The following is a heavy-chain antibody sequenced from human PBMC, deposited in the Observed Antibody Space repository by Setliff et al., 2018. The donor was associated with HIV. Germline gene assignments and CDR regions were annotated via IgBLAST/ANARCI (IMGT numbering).Heavy chain of an antibody. CDR3: ARDGAAVGGTHGLDS. J-gene: IGHJ4*02. CDR2: IYGSGGA. CDR1: GGSLSSFY. V-gene: IGHV4-4*08. Sequence: SETLSLTCTLSGGSLSSFYWSWIRQPPGKGLEWLGYIYGSGGAIYNPSLKSRLTLSVDTPNNQFSLKVTSLSAADTAVYYCARDGAAVGGTHGLDSWGQGTLVTVSS. D-gene: IGHD6-19*01.